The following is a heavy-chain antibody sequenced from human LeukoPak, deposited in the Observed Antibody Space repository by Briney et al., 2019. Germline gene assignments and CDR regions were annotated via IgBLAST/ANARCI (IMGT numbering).Heavy chain of an antibody. CDR3: ARHLSGDDI. Sequence: RGSLRLSCAASGFIVSSNYMSWVRQAAGQGLEWVSIIYSCGSTYYADSVKGRFTISRDNSKNTLYLQMNSLRAEDTAVYYCARHLSGDDIWGQGTMVTVSS. CDR1: GFIVSSNY. D-gene: IGHD4-17*01. CDR2: IYSCGST. V-gene: IGHV3-53*01. J-gene: IGHJ3*02.